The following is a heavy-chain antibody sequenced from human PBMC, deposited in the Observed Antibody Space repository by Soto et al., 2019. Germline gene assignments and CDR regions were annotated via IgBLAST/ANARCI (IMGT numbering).Heavy chain of an antibody. V-gene: IGHV1-18*01. CDR3: ARGDYYGSGTLLNTDNFYMDV. J-gene: IGHJ6*03. CDR2: VSAYNGNT. D-gene: IGHD3-10*01. CDR1: GYTFINYG. Sequence: QIQLVQSGAEVKKPGASVKVSCKASGYTFINYGISWVRQAPGQGLEWVGWVSAYNGNTNYAQSLQGRVTLTTETSTSTAYMELRSLTSDDTAVYFCARGDYYGSGTLLNTDNFYMDVWGKGTTVIVS.